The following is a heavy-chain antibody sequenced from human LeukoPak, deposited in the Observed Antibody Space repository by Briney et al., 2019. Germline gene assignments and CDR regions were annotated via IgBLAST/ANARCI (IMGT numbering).Heavy chain of an antibody. V-gene: IGHV4-59*08. CDR3: AISITGSYSPYYYYYGMDV. D-gene: IGHD1-26*01. J-gene: IGHJ6*02. CDR1: GGSISSYY. CDR2: IYYSGST. Sequence: SETLSLTCTVSGGSISSYYWSWIRQPTGKGLEWIGYIYYSGSTNYNPSLKSRVTISVDTSKNQFSLKLSSVTAADTAVYYCAISITGSYSPYYYYYGMDVWGQGTTVTVSS.